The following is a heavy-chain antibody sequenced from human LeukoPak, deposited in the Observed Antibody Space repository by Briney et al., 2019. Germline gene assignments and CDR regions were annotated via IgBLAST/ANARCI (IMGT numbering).Heavy chain of an antibody. CDR1: GYTFTSYA. J-gene: IGHJ4*02. CDR2: INAGNGNT. V-gene: IGHV1-3*01. Sequence: ASVKVSCKASGYTFTSYAMHWVRQAPGQRLEWMGWINAGNGNTKYSQKFRGRVTITRDTSASTAYMELSSLRSDDTAVYYCARVRWLLVNYFDYWGQGTLVTVSS. CDR3: ARVRWLLVNYFDY. D-gene: IGHD2-15*01.